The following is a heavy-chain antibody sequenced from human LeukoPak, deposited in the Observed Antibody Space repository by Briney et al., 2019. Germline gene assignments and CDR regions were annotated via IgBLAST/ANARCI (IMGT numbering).Heavy chain of an antibody. V-gene: IGHV3-23*01. CDR2: ISGSGGST. CDR1: GFIFSNYA. CDR3: AKGQDYYDSSGRDY. D-gene: IGHD3-22*01. Sequence: GGSLRLSCAASGFIFSNYAMNWVRQAPGKGLEWVSAISGSGGSTYYADSVKGRFTISRDNSKNTLYLQMNSPRAEDTAVYYCAKGQDYYDSSGRDYWGQGTLVTVSS. J-gene: IGHJ4*02.